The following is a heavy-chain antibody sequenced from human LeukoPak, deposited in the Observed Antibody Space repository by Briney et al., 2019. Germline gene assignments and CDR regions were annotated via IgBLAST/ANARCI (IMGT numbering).Heavy chain of an antibody. CDR1: GGSFSGYY. V-gene: IGHV4-34*01. CDR3: ARESLYSYGRKGAFDI. J-gene: IGHJ3*02. D-gene: IGHD5-18*01. CDR2: INHSGST. Sequence: PSETLSLTCAVYGGSFSGYYWSWIRQPPGKGLEWIGEINHSGSTNYNPSLTSRVTISVDTSKNQFSLKLSSVTAADTAVYYCARESLYSYGRKGAFDIWGQGTMVTVSS.